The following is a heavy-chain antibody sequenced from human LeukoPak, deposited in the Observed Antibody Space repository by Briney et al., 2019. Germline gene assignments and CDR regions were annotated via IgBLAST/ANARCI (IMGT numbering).Heavy chain of an antibody. CDR3: AKAYGPLGSGPGGSSKH. CDR1: GFTFSSYS. J-gene: IGHJ1*01. V-gene: IGHV3-23*01. D-gene: IGHD3-16*01. Sequence: PGGSLRLSCAASGFTFSSYSMNWVRQAPGKGLEWVSAISGSGGSTYYADSVKGRFTISRDNSKNTLYLQMNSLRAEDTAVYYCAKAYGPLGSGPGGSSKHWGQGTLVTVSS. CDR2: ISGSGGST.